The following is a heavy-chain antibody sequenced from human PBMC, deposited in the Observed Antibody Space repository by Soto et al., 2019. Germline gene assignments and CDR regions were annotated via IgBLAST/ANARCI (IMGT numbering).Heavy chain of an antibody. Sequence: NPSETLSLTCTVSGGSISSGGYYWSWIRQHPGKGLEWIGYIYYSGSTYYNPSLKSRVTISVDTSKNQFSLKLSSVTAADTAVYYRERDPRRGIDYWGQGTLVTVSS. CDR1: GGSISSGGYY. J-gene: IGHJ4*02. V-gene: IGHV4-31*03. CDR3: ERDPRRGIDY. CDR2: IYYSGST.